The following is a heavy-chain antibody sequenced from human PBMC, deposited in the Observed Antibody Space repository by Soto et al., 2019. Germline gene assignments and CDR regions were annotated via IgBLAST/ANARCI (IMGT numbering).Heavy chain of an antibody. D-gene: IGHD3-10*01. J-gene: IGHJ4*02. CDR1: GYTFTTYA. CDR2: INAGGGDT. CDR3: ARGRVARGVTTSVPHDF. Sequence: GASVKGSCKTSGYTFTTYAMHWVRQAPGQRLEWMGWINAGGGDTKYSQRFQGRVTISRDTTASTVYMELSSLTPEDTAVYYCARGRVARGVTTSVPHDFWGQGTLVTVSS. V-gene: IGHV1-3*01.